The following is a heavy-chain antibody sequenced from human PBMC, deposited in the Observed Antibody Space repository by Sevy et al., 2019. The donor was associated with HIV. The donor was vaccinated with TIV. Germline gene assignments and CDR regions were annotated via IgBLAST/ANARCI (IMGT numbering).Heavy chain of an antibody. CDR2: LSFGCGEI. V-gene: IGHV3-23*01. CDR3: AREPWTKPHDY. J-gene: IGHJ4*02. CDR1: GFTFSKYS. D-gene: IGHD2-8*01. Sequence: GGSLRLSCAASGFTFSKYSMSWVRQPPGKGLEWVSTLSFGCGEINYADSVKGRFTISIDNSKSSVYLQMNNLRPEDTAVYYCAREPWTKPHDYWGQGTLVTVSS.